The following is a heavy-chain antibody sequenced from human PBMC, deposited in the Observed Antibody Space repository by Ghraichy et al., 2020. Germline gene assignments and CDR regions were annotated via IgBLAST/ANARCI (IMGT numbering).Heavy chain of an antibody. J-gene: IGHJ4*02. Sequence: SETLSLTCTVSGGSISSSSYYWGWIRQPPGKGLEWIGSIYYSGSTYYNPSLKSRVTISVDTSKNQFSLKLSSVTAADTAVYYCATDPLRGAVADTGYWGQGTLVTVSS. CDR1: GGSISSSSYY. CDR3: ATDPLRGAVADTGY. V-gene: IGHV4-39*01. CDR2: IYYSGST. D-gene: IGHD6-19*01.